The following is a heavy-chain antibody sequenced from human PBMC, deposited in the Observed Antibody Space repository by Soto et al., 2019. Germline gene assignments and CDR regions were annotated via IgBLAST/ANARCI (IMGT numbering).Heavy chain of an antibody. V-gene: IGHV1-8*01. CDR2: MNHNSGNP. J-gene: IGHJ4*02. D-gene: IGHD1-26*01. CDR1: GYTFTSYD. CDR3: ARETSGSYRLDY. Sequence: QVQLVQSGAEVKKPGASVKVSCKASGYTFTSYDINWVRQATGQGLEWMGWMNHNSGNPGYAQKFQGRVTMTRNTSLSTAYMELSSLRYEDTAVYYCARETSGSYRLDYWGQGTLVTVSS.